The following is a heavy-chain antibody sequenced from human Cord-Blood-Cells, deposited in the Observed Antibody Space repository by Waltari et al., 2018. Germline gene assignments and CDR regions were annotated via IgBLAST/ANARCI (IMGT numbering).Heavy chain of an antibody. CDR1: GGSIRSYY. J-gene: IGHJ4*02. D-gene: IGHD5-18*01. CDR2: IYYSGST. CDR3: ARGGTAMVIDY. V-gene: IGHV4-59*01. Sequence: QVQLQESGPGLVKPSATLSLTCTVSGGSIRSYYWSWIRQPPGKGLEWIGYIYYSGSTNYNPSLKSRVTISVDTSKNQFSLKLSSVTAADTAVYYCARGGTAMVIDYWGQGTLVTVSS.